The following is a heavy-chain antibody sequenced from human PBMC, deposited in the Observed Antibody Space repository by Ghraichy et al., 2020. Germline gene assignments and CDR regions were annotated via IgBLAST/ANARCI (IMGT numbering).Heavy chain of an antibody. CDR3: ARRGLVVVAANY. Sequence: SQTLSLTCAVYGGSFSGYYWSWIRQPPGKGLEWIGEINHSGSTNYNPSLKSRVTISVDTSKNQFSLKLSSVTAADTAVYYCARRGLVVVAANYWGQGILVTVSS. D-gene: IGHD2-15*01. CDR2: INHSGST. CDR1: GGSFSGYY. V-gene: IGHV4-34*01. J-gene: IGHJ4*02.